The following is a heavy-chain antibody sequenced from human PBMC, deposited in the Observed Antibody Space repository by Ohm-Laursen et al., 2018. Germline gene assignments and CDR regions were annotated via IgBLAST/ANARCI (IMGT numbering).Heavy chain of an antibody. Sequence: GTLSLTCSVSGGSISGYYWSWIRQPPGKGLEWIGYIYYSGSTSYNPSLKSRVTISVDTSKNQFSLKLSSVTAADTAVYYCARYIVVVPAAIGWFDPWGQGTLVTVSS. J-gene: IGHJ5*02. D-gene: IGHD2-2*01. CDR2: IYYSGST. V-gene: IGHV4-59*01. CDR1: GGSISGYY. CDR3: ARYIVVVPAAIGWFDP.